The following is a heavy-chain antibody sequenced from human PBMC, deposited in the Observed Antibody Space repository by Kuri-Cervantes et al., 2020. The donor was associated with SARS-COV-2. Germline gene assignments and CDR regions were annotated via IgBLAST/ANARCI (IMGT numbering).Heavy chain of an antibody. J-gene: IGHJ4*02. V-gene: IGHV1-8*02. CDR1: GYTFNIYD. CDR3: ARYLDWERGIDH. CDR2: INANSVVT. Sequence: ASVKVSCKASGYTFNIYDINWVRQAPGQGLEWMGWINANSVVTGSAQKFQGRISMTRDTSRSTAYMEMSSLGSEDTAVYFCARYLDWERGIDHWGQGTLVTVSS. D-gene: IGHD3/OR15-3a*01.